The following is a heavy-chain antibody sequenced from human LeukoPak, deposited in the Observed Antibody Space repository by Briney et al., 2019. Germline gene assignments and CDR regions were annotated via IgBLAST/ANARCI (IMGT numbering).Heavy chain of an antibody. D-gene: IGHD6-13*01. CDR2: IYPGDSDT. CDR3: ARQGYSSSWEGNWFDP. CDR1: GYSFTSYW. J-gene: IGHJ5*02. V-gene: IGHV5-51*01. Sequence: GASLKISCQGSGYSFTSYWIGWVRQLPGKGLEWMGIIYPGDSDTRYSPSFQGQVTISADKSISTAYPQWSSLKASDTAMYYCARQGYSSSWEGNWFDPWGQGTLVTVSS.